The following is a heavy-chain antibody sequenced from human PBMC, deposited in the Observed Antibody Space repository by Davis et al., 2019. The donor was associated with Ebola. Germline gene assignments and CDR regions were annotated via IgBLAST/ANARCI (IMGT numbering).Heavy chain of an antibody. CDR1: PFSFSRFY. V-gene: IGHV4-59*01. CDR2: IHDSGST. J-gene: IGHJ3*02. Sequence: SATLSLTCTVSPFSFSRFYWRWIRQPPAKGLEWIGYIHDSGSTNYNPSLKSRLTISVDTSKNQFSLKLSSVIAADTAVYYCVGGRWLIWGRGTMVTVSS. CDR3: VGGRWLI. D-gene: IGHD5-24*01.